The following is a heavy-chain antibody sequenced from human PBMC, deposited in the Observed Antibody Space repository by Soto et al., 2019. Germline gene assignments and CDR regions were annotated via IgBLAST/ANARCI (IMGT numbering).Heavy chain of an antibody. CDR3: AKSRARGPYSCSLGGTLN. J-gene: IGHJ4*02. D-gene: IGHD6-6*01. CDR1: GGSISSGGYY. Sequence: QVQVQESGPGLVKPSQTLSLTCTVSGGSISSGGYYWSWIRQHPGKGLEWIGYIYYSGSTYYNPSLKSRVTISVDTSKNQFSLKLSSVTAADTAIYYCAKSRARGPYSCSLGGTLNWGQGTLVTVSS. V-gene: IGHV4-31*03. CDR2: IYYSGST.